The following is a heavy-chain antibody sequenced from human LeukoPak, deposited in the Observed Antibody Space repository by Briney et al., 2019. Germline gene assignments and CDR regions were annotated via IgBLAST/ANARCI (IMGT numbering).Heavy chain of an antibody. D-gene: IGHD6-19*01. Sequence: GASVKVSCKASGYTFTSYGISWVRQAPGQGLEWMGWISAYNGNTNYAQKLQGRVTMTTDTSTSTAYMELRSLRSDDTAVYYCARVFGGWYQYYFDYWGQGTLVTVSS. CDR3: ARVFGGWYQYYFDY. J-gene: IGHJ4*02. CDR2: ISAYNGNT. CDR1: GYTFTSYG. V-gene: IGHV1-18*01.